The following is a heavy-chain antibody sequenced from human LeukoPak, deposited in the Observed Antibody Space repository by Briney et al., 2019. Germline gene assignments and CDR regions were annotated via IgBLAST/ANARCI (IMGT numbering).Heavy chain of an antibody. Sequence: SETLSLTCSVSGFSVSSGNYWGWIRQPPGRGLEWIGNVHHSGNTYYNMSLRSRVTLSLDTSRNRFSLSLTSVTAADTAVYFCARVRGSGYYYLPFDSWGRGALVTVSS. CDR3: ARVRGSGYYYLPFDS. CDR2: VHHSGNT. D-gene: IGHD3-22*01. CDR1: GFSVSSGNY. J-gene: IGHJ4*02. V-gene: IGHV4-38-2*02.